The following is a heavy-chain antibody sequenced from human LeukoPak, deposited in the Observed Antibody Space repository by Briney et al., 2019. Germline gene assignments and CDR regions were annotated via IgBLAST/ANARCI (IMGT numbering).Heavy chain of an antibody. Sequence: GASVKVSRKASGYTFTSYGISWVRQAPGQGLEWMGWISPHNGHTNYAQKLQGRVTMTTDTSTTTAYMELRSLRSVDTAVYYCARDDLRNWFDPWGQGTLVTVSS. CDR2: ISPHNGHT. J-gene: IGHJ5*02. CDR3: ARDDLRNWFDP. CDR1: GYTFTSYG. D-gene: IGHD3-10*01. V-gene: IGHV1-18*01.